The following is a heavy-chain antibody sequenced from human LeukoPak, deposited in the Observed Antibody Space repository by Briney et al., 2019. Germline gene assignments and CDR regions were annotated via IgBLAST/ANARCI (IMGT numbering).Heavy chain of an antibody. CDR2: IHHSGRT. J-gene: IGHJ4*02. Sequence: SETLSLTCAVYGGSFSDYYWAWIRQPPGKGLEWIGEIHHSGRTNYNPSFKSRITISLVTSREQFSLKLNSVTAADTAIYYCAADRDIMNPPFDLWGQGTLVTVSS. V-gene: IGHV4-34*01. D-gene: IGHD3-9*01. CDR3: AADRDIMNPPFDL. CDR1: GGSFSDYY.